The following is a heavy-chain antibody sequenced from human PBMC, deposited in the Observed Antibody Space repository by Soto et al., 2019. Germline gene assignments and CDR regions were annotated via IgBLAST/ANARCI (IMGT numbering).Heavy chain of an antibody. CDR1: VDAMTSSNYY. Sequence: QVHLQESGPGLVKPSETLTLTCTVSVDAMTSSNYYWGWVRQPPGKGLEYIGSIHYRGSTWYNASLKSRVTISVDTSKSHFSLRLSSVTAADTAMYYFARLSDYGGYEAFDIWCQGTMVTGSS. D-gene: IGHD4-17*01. J-gene: IGHJ3*02. CDR2: IHYRGST. V-gene: IGHV4-39*02. CDR3: ARLSDYGGYEAFDI.